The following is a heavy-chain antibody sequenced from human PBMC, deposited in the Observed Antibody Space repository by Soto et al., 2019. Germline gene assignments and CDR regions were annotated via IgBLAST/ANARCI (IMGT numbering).Heavy chain of an antibody. CDR2: IYWDDDK. Sequence: QITLKESGPTLVKPTQTLTLTCTFSGFSLSTSGVGVGWIRQPPGKALEWLALIYWDDDKRYSPSLKSRLTITKDTSKDRVVLTMTNMDPVDTATYYCAHTLLWFGEPNWFDPWGQGTLVTVSS. CDR3: AHTLLWFGEPNWFDP. V-gene: IGHV2-5*02. CDR1: GFSLSTSGVG. J-gene: IGHJ5*02. D-gene: IGHD3-10*01.